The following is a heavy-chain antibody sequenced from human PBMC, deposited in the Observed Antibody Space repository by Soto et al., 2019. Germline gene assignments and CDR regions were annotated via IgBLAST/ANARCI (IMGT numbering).Heavy chain of an antibody. V-gene: IGHV4-30-2*01. J-gene: IGHJ4*02. D-gene: IGHD6-6*01. CDR2: IYHSGST. Sequence: PSETLSLTCAVSGGSISSGGYSWSWIRQPPGKGLEWIGYIYHSGSTYYNPSLKSRVTISVDRSKNQFSLKLSSVTAADTAVYYCASSQYSSSAVFDYWGQGTLVTVSS. CDR3: ASSQYSSSAVFDY. CDR1: GGSISSGGYS.